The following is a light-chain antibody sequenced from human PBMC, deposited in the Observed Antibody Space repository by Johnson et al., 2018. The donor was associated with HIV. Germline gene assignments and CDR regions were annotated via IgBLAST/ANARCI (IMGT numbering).Light chain of an antibody. CDR3: ATWDSSLSAPYV. Sequence: QSVLTQPPSVSAAPGQKVTISCYGSSSNIGNNYVSWYQQLPGTAPKLLIYDNNKRPSGIPDRFSGSKSGTSATLGITGLQTGDEADYYCATWDSSLSAPYVFGTGTKVTVL. CDR2: DNN. J-gene: IGLJ1*01. V-gene: IGLV1-51*01. CDR1: SSNIGNNY.